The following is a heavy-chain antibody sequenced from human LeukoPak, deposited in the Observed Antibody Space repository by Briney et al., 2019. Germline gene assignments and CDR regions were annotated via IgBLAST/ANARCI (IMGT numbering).Heavy chain of an antibody. D-gene: IGHD5-18*01. Sequence: GGSLRLSCAASGFTFSGSAMHWVRQASGKGLEWVGRIRSKANSYATAYAASVKGRFTISRDDSKNTAYPQMNSLKTEDTAVYYCTRLSRSYGFSTTNLQYYYYYYMDVWGKGATVTVSS. CDR3: TRLSRSYGFSTTNLQYYYYYYMDV. CDR1: GFTFSGSA. CDR2: IRSKANSYAT. J-gene: IGHJ6*03. V-gene: IGHV3-73*01.